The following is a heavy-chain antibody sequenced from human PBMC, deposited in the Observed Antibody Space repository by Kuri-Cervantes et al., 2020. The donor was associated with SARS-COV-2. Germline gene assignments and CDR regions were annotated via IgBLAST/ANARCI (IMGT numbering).Heavy chain of an antibody. CDR1: GGSFSGYY. Sequence: SETLSLTCAVYGGSFSGYYWSWIRQPPGKGLEWIGEINHSGSTNYNPSLKSRVTISVDTSKNQFSLKLSSVTAADTAVYYCARHSKVLRFLEWLLDCGQGTLVTASS. V-gene: IGHV4-34*01. CDR2: INHSGST. D-gene: IGHD3-3*01. CDR3: ARHSKVLRFLEWLLD. J-gene: IGHJ4*02.